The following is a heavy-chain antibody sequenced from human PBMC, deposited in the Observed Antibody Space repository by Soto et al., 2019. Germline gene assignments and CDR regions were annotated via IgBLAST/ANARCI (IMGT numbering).Heavy chain of an antibody. CDR3: AKDPRSITGTTSSEDFQQ. V-gene: IGHV1-69*01. D-gene: IGHD1-20*01. CDR2: IIPVLGIT. J-gene: IGHJ1*01. Sequence: QAQLMQSGAEVKKPGSSVKVSCKASGGTFSGYAISWVRQAPGQGLEWMGGIIPVLGITNYAQKFQGRITIAADESTGTAHMDLRSLSSEGTAVYYCAKDPRSITGTTSSEDFQQWGQGTLVTVSS. CDR1: GGTFSGYA.